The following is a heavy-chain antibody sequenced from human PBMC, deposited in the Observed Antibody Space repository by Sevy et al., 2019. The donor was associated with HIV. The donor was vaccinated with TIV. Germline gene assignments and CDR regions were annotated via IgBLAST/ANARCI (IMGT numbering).Heavy chain of an antibody. J-gene: IGHJ4*02. V-gene: IGHV1-24*01. CDR2: FDPEDGRT. Sequence: ASVKVSCKVSGYTLSQLSMHWVRQAPGKGLEWVGTFDPEDGRTIYAQKFQGTVTMTEDTSTDTAYMELNSPNSEDTAVYYCATTRDYYDSSGYPLDYWGQGTQVTVSS. CDR3: ATTRDYYDSSGYPLDY. CDR1: GYTLSQLS. D-gene: IGHD3-22*01.